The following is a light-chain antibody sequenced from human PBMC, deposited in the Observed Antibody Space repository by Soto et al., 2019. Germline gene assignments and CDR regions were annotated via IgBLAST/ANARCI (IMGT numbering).Light chain of an antibody. CDR3: GTLDSSLSAVV. Sequence: QSVLTQPPSVSAAPGQKVTISCSGSSSNIGNNYVSWYQQLPGTAPKLLIYENNKRPSGIPDRFSGSKSGTSATLGITGLRTGDEADYYCGTLDSSLSAVVFGGGTKLTVL. V-gene: IGLV1-51*02. J-gene: IGLJ2*01. CDR2: ENN. CDR1: SSNIGNNY.